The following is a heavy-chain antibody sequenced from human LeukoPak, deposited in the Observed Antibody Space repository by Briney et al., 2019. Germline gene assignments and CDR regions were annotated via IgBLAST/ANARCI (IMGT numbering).Heavy chain of an antibody. CDR2: IYYSGST. CDR3: ARMFYDSSGYYDSLRAFDI. J-gene: IGHJ3*02. D-gene: IGHD3-22*01. CDR1: GGSISSYY. Sequence: SETLSLTCTVSGGSISSYYWSWIRQPPGKGLEWIGYIYYSGSTNYNPSLKSRVTISVDTSKNQFSLKLSSVTAADTAVYYCARMFYDSSGYYDSLRAFDIWGQGTMVTVSS. V-gene: IGHV4-59*12.